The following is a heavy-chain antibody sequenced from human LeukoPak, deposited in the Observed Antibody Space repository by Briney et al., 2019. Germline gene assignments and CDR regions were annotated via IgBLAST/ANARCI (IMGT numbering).Heavy chain of an antibody. V-gene: IGHV4-59*12. CDR1: GGSISSYY. CDR3: ARDQTTVTTEEYFQH. D-gene: IGHD4-17*01. Sequence: SETLSPTCTVSGGSISSYYWSWIRQPPGKGLEWIGYIYYSGSSNYNPSLRSRVTISVDTSKNQLSLKLSSVTAADTAVYYCARDQTTVTTEEYFQHWGQDTLVTVSS. CDR2: IYYSGSS. J-gene: IGHJ1*01.